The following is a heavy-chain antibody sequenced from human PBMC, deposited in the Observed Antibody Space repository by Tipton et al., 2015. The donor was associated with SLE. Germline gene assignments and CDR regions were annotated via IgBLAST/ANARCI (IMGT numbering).Heavy chain of an antibody. CDR2: INHSGST. J-gene: IGHJ4*02. V-gene: IGHV4-34*01. Sequence: LRLSCAVYGGSFSGYYWSWIRQPPGKGLEWIGEINHSGSTNYNSSLKSRVTISVDTSKNQFSLKLSSVTAADTAVYYCARGGGAVAGRPGLDYWGQGTLVTVSS. D-gene: IGHD6-19*01. CDR1: GGSFSGYY. CDR3: ARGGGAVAGRPGLDY.